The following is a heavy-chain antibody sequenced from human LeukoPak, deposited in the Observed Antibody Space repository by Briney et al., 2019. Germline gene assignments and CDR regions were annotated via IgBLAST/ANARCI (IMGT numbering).Heavy chain of an antibody. D-gene: IGHD6-13*01. CDR3: ARLNVLNSSVLHHFDH. J-gene: IGHJ4*02. Sequence: SETLSLTCTVSGDSISSYYWSWIRQPPGKGLEWIAYINYSGNTDYNPSLKSRVTISVDTSKNHFSLKLNSVTAADTAVYYCARLNVLNSSVLHHFDHWGQGTLVTVSS. CDR1: GDSISSYY. V-gene: IGHV4-59*08. CDR2: INYSGNT.